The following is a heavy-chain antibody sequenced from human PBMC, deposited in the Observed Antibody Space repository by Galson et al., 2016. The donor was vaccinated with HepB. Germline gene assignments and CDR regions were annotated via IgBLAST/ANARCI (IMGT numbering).Heavy chain of an antibody. D-gene: IGHD1-26*01. CDR2: ISSNSNYI. CDR3: AKGRWDFDS. Sequence: SLRLSCAASEFTFSSYSMNWVRQAPGKGLEWVSSISSNSNYIYYADSVKGRFTISRDNAKNSLYLQMHSLRGEDTAGYYCAKGRWDFDSWGQGTLVTVSS. CDR1: EFTFSSYS. V-gene: IGHV3-21*06. J-gene: IGHJ4*02.